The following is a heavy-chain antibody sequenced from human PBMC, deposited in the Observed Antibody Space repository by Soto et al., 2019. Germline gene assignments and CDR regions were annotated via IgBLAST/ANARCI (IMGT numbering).Heavy chain of an antibody. CDR1: GYTLSIYG. D-gene: IGHD3-22*01. J-gene: IGHJ6*02. CDR2: ISAYNGNT. V-gene: IGHV1-18*01. CDR3: ARDDPIGYYYYGMDV. Sequence: SVEVACKASGYTLSIYGVAWVRQAHGQGLEWMGWISAYNGNTNYAQKLQGRVTMTTDTSTSTAYMELRSLRSDDTAVYYCARDDPIGYYYYGMDVCGQGTTVTVSS.